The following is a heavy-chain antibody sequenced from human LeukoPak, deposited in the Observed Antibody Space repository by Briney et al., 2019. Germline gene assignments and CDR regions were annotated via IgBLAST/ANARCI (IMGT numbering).Heavy chain of an antibody. V-gene: IGHV3-23*01. CDR2: TSGSGGST. Sequence: GRSLRLSCVGSGFTFSSYAMSWVRQTPGKGLEWVSTTSGSGGSTYYVDSVKGRFTISRDNAKNSLYLQMNSLRAEDTALYYCAKDDTAMVIVPFYWGQGTLLTVSS. D-gene: IGHD5-18*01. CDR1: GFTFSSYA. J-gene: IGHJ4*02. CDR3: AKDDTAMVIVPFY.